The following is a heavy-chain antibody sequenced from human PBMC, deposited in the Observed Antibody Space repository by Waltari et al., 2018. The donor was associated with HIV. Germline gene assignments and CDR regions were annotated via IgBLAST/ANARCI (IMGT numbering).Heavy chain of an antibody. Sequence: LLQESGPGLVRPSETLSLNCSVSGGSLNSAGYFLGWIRQPPGMGLDWIGNVFYPGSAYHYPSRMSRVAISVDTSKNQFSLKLSSVTAADTSVYYCARWIDDIDPRGHFDNWGQGTLVTVSS. CDR3: ARWIDDIDPRGHFDN. J-gene: IGHJ4*02. CDR1: GGSLNSAGYF. CDR2: VFYPGSA. V-gene: IGHV4-39*01. D-gene: IGHD2-15*01.